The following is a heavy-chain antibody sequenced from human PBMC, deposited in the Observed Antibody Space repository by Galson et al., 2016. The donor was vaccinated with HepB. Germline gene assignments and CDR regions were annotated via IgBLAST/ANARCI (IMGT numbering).Heavy chain of an antibody. CDR1: GVTITNYY. J-gene: IGHJ5*02. V-gene: IGHV4-59*01. D-gene: IGHD2-21*01. CDR3: ARGDSFLDL. CDR2: AYYSGRP. Sequence: ETLSLTCTISGVTITNYYWTWIRQPPGKGLEWVGFAYYSGRPDYPPSLKSRVTMSVDTSKRQFSLKLNSLTTADTAMYFCARGDSFLDLWGQGTLVTVSS.